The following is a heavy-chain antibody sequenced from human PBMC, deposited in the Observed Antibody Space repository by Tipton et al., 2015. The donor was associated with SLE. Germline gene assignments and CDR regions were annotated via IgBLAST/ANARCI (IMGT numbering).Heavy chain of an antibody. CDR2: ISYGGGT. V-gene: IGHV4-59*12. J-gene: IGHJ4*02. D-gene: IGHD4/OR15-4a*01. CDR3: ARDRVLFDF. Sequence: LRLSCAASGLAFSSYSMYWVRQAPGKGLEWIGYISYGGGTNYNPSLKSRVTISVDTAKNQFSLKLTSVTAADSAVYYCARDRVLFDFWGQGTLVTVSS. CDR1: GLAFSSYS.